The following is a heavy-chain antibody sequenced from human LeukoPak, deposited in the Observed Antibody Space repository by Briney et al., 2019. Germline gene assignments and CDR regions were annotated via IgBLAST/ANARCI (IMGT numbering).Heavy chain of an antibody. D-gene: IGHD3-22*01. Sequence: ASVKVSCKASGYTFTSYDINWVRQATGQGLEWMGWMNPNSGNTGYAQKFQGRVTMTRNTSISTAYMELSSLRSEDTAVYYCARAPSRITMIVVVITERRYYFDYWGQGTLVTVSS. J-gene: IGHJ4*02. CDR3: ARAPSRITMIVVVITERRYYFDY. CDR2: MNPNSGNT. CDR1: GYTFTSYD. V-gene: IGHV1-8*01.